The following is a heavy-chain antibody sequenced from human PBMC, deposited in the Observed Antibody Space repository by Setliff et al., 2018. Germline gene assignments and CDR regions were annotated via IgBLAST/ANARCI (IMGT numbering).Heavy chain of an antibody. CDR2: ISSSSSYI. D-gene: IGHD4-4*01. J-gene: IGHJ5*02. Sequence: GESLKISCAASGFTFSSYSMNWVRQAPGKGLEWVSSISSSSSYIYYADSVKGRFTISRDNAKNSLYLQMNSLRAEDTAVYYCARTTSRDGYSSWGQGTLVTSPQ. CDR3: ARTTSRDGYSS. CDR1: GFTFSSYS. V-gene: IGHV3-21*01.